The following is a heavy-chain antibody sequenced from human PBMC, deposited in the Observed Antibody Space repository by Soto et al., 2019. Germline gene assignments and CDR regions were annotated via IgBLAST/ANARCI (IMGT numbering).Heavy chain of an antibody. D-gene: IGHD5-18*01. CDR3: ARSKGGYSYGNPFDY. CDR1: GFTFDDYA. J-gene: IGHJ4*02. V-gene: IGHV3-9*01. Sequence: EVQLEESGGALVQPGRSLRLSCAASGFTFDDYAMYWVRQVLGKGLEWVSSISCNSGNIGYADSVKGRFTTSRDNAENSLYLQMNSLRPEDTALYYCARSKGGYSYGNPFDYWGQGTLVTVSS. CDR2: ISCNSGNI.